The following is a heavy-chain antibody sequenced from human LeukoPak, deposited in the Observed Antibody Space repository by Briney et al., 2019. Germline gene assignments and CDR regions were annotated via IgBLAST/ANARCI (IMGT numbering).Heavy chain of an antibody. CDR1: GFTFSSYW. J-gene: IGHJ4*02. Sequence: GGSLRLSCAASGFTFSSYWMSWVRQAPGKGLEWVANIKQDGSEKYYVDSVKGRFTVSRDNAKNSLYLQMNSLRAEDTAAYYCATGGNLQIDWGQGTLVTVSS. D-gene: IGHD4-23*01. CDR2: IKQDGSEK. V-gene: IGHV3-7*01. CDR3: ATGGNLQID.